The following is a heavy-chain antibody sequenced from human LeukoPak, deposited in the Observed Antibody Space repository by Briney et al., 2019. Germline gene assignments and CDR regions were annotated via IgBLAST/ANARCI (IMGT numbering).Heavy chain of an antibody. D-gene: IGHD6-13*01. CDR3: ARDPHIAAAGTIFDY. CDR2: ISSSSTTR. CDR1: GFTFSSCS. J-gene: IGHJ4*02. V-gene: IGHV3-48*02. Sequence: GGSLRPSCVVSGFTFSSCSMNWVRQAPGKGLEWVSYISSSSTTRYYADSVKGRFTISRDNAKNSLYLQMNSLRDEDSAVYYCARDPHIAAAGTIFDYWGQGTLVTVSS.